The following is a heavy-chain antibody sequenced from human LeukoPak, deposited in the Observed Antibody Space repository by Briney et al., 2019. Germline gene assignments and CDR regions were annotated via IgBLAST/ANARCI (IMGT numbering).Heavy chain of an antibody. Sequence: PGGSLRLSCAASGFTFKNYAMTWVRQAPGKGLQWVSAISGRDDSTYYADSVKGRFTISRDISKNTLFLQMNNLRADDTAVYCCAKWGDYDVLTGYYDSDYWGQGTLVTVSS. CDR1: GFTFKNYA. CDR2: ISGRDDST. D-gene: IGHD3-9*01. J-gene: IGHJ4*02. V-gene: IGHV3-23*01. CDR3: AKWGDYDVLTGYYDSDY.